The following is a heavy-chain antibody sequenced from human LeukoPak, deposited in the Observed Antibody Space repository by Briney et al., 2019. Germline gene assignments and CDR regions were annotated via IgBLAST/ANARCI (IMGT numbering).Heavy chain of an antibody. J-gene: IGHJ4*02. Sequence: GGSLRLSCASSGFTFDDYGMSWVRQAPGKGLEWVSGIDWNGGSTGYADSVKGRFTISRDNAKNSLYLQMNSLRVEDTALYYCARGLFSGSPGFSYYFDYWGQGTLVTVSS. CDR1: GFTFDDYG. V-gene: IGHV3-20*04. D-gene: IGHD1-26*01. CDR2: IDWNGGST. CDR3: ARGLFSGSPGFSYYFDY.